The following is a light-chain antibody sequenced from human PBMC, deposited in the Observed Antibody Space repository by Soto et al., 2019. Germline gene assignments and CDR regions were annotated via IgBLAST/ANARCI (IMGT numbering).Light chain of an antibody. CDR2: NVS. Sequence: QSALTQPASVSGSPGQSITISCTGTSSDVGGYNYVSWYQQHPGKAPKLMIYNVSNRPSGVSNRFSGSKSGNTASLNISGRQAEDEGHYYCSSFTSTNTVLFGGGTKLTVL. CDR3: SSFTSTNTVL. CDR1: SSDVGGYNY. J-gene: IGLJ2*01. V-gene: IGLV2-14*01.